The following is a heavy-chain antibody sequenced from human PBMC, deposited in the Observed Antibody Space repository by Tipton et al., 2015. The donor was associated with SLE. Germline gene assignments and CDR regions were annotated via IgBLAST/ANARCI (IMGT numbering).Heavy chain of an antibody. J-gene: IGHJ3*02. CDR1: GFTFSSYS. D-gene: IGHD2-2*01. Sequence: SLRLSCAASGFTFSSYSMNWVRQAPGKGLEWVSYISSSSSTIYYADSVKGRFTISRDNAKNSLYLQMNSLRAEDTAVYYCARGGSSGVVPAGAFDIWGQGTMVTVSS. CDR2: ISSSSSTI. V-gene: IGHV3-48*01. CDR3: ARGGSSGVVPAGAFDI.